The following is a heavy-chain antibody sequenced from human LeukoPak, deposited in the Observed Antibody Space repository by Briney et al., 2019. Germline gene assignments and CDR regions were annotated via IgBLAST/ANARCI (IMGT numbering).Heavy chain of an antibody. D-gene: IGHD6-13*01. Sequence: PGGSLRLSCAASGFTFINYDMHWVRQAAGKGLEWVSGIGTAGDTYYPASMKGRFTISRENAKSSLYLQINSLSAGDTAVYYCASSPAYSSSWYAIDNWGQGTLVTVSS. CDR2: IGTAGDT. V-gene: IGHV3-13*01. CDR1: GFTFINYD. J-gene: IGHJ4*02. CDR3: ASSPAYSSSWYAIDN.